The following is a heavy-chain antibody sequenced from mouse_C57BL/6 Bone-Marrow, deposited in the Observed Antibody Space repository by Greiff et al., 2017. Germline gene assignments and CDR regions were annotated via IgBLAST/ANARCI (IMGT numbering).Heavy chain of an antibody. V-gene: IGHV14-4*01. J-gene: IGHJ2*01. Sequence: EVQLVESGAELVRPGASVKLSCTASGFNIKDDYMHWVKQRPEQGLEWIGWIDPENGDTEYASKFQGKATITADTSSNTAYLQLSSLTSEDTAVYYCTTADYYGSSSGYWGQGTTLTVSS. CDR2: IDPENGDT. CDR1: GFNIKDDY. CDR3: TTADYYGSSSGY. D-gene: IGHD1-1*01.